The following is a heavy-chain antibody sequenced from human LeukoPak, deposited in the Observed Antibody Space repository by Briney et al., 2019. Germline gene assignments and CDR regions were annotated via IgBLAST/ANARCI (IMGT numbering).Heavy chain of an antibody. CDR1: GFTFSSYA. J-gene: IGHJ6*02. CDR3: AKDVWRVGYYGMDV. Sequence: AGGSLRLSCAASGFTFSSYAMSWVRQAPGKGLEWVSAISGSGGSTYYADSVKGRFTISRDNSKNTLYLQMNSLRAEDTAVYYCAKDVWRVGYYGMDVWGQGTTVTVSS. V-gene: IGHV3-23*01. CDR2: ISGSGGST. D-gene: IGHD2-21*01.